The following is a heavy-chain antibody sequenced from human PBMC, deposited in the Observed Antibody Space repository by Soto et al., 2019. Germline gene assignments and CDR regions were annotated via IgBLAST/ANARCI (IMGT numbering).Heavy chain of an antibody. CDR3: GRVVEGATRHTDFDS. D-gene: IGHD2-15*01. J-gene: IGHJ5*01. CDR1: GVSIHNSHSF. Sequence: SETLSLTCAVSGVSIHNSHSFWGWIRQPPGKGLEFIGSVYYSGGANYNPSLKSRVTVSIDTSNNQFSLRVNSVAAADTAVYYCGRVVEGATRHTDFDSWGQGILVTV. CDR2: VYYSGGA. V-gene: IGHV4-39*01.